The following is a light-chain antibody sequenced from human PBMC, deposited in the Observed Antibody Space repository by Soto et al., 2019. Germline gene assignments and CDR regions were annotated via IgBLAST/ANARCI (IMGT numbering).Light chain of an antibody. J-gene: IGKJ5*01. V-gene: IGKV1-9*01. CDR3: QQLNSYPQIT. CDR1: QGIRSY. CDR2: AAS. Sequence: DIQLPQSPSFLSASVGARVPITCRASQGIRSYLAWYQQKPGKAPKLLIYAASTLQSGVPSRFSGSGSGTEFTLTISSLQPEDFATYYCQQLNSYPQITFGQGTRLEIK.